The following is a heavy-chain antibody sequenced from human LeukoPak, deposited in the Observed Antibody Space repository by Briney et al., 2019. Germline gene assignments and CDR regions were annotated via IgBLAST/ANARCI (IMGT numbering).Heavy chain of an antibody. CDR1: GGSISSGGYY. V-gene: IGHV4-31*03. Sequence: SQTLSLTCTVSGGSISSGGYYWSWIRQHPGKGLEWIGYIYYSGSTYYNPSLKSRVTISVGTSRNQFSLKLSSVTAADTAVYYCARGLQTVYYYDSSGYYDYWGQGTLVTVSS. CDR2: IYYSGST. J-gene: IGHJ4*02. D-gene: IGHD3-22*01. CDR3: ARGLQTVYYYDSSGYYDY.